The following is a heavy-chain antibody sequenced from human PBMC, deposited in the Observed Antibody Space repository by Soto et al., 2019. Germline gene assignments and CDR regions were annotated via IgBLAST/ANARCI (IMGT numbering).Heavy chain of an antibody. CDR1: GFTFSGYE. J-gene: IGHJ4*02. CDR2: ISSSGSTI. Sequence: EVQLVESGGGLVQPGGSLRLSCAASGFTFSGYEMNWVRQAPGKGLEWVSYISSSGSTIYYADSVKGRFTISRDNAMNSLYLQMTSLRGEDTALYYCATGGSYYILWGQGTLVTVSS. D-gene: IGHD1-26*01. CDR3: ATGGSYYIL. V-gene: IGHV3-48*03.